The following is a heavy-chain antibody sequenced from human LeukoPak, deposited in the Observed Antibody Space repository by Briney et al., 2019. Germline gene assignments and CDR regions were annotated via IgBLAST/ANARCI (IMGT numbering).Heavy chain of an antibody. CDR2: ISTSSTIV. Sequence: GGSLRLSCAASGFTFSSHNMNWVRQAPGKGLEWVSYISTSSTIVYYAESVKGRFTISRDNAKTSLYLQMNSLRAEDTAVYYCAKDQVTMVRGVIDYWGQGTLVTVSS. J-gene: IGHJ4*02. D-gene: IGHD3-10*01. CDR3: AKDQVTMVRGVIDY. V-gene: IGHV3-48*01. CDR1: GFTFSSHN.